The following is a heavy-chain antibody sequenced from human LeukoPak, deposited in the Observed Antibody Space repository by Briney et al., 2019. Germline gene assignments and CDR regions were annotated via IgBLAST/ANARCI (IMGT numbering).Heavy chain of an antibody. J-gene: IGHJ5*02. Sequence: ALVKVSCKASGYTFTSYGISWVRQAPGQGLEWMGWISAYNGNTNYAQKLQGRVTMTTDTSTSTAYMELRSLRSDDTAVYYCARGRYCSSTSCYTGDNWFDPWGQGTLVTVSS. D-gene: IGHD2-2*02. CDR2: ISAYNGNT. V-gene: IGHV1-18*01. CDR3: ARGRYCSSTSCYTGDNWFDP. CDR1: GYTFTSYG.